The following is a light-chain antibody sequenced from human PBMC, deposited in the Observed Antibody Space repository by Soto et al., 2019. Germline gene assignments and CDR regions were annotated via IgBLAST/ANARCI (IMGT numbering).Light chain of an antibody. CDR2: AAS. CDR1: QDISTY. V-gene: IGKV1-9*01. CDR3: QQFDSFPYT. J-gene: IGKJ2*01. Sequence: DIQLTQSPSFLSASVGDRVTITCRASQDISTYLAWYQQRPGTAPKLLIYAASTSHHRVPPRFSGGGSGTEFTLTISTLQPEDFATYFCQQFDSFPYTFGQGTELE.